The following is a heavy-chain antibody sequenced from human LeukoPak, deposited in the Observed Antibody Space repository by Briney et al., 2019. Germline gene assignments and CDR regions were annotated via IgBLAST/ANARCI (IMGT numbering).Heavy chain of an antibody. CDR2: IYTSGST. CDR3: ARDLYSGSYYGY. Sequence: SQTLSLTCTVSGGSISSGSYYWSWLRQPAGKGLEWIGRIYTSGSTNYNPSLKSRVTISVDTSKNQFSLKLSSVPAADTAVYYCARDLYSGSYYGYWGEGTLVTVSS. D-gene: IGHD1-26*01. V-gene: IGHV4-61*02. CDR1: GGSISSGSYY. J-gene: IGHJ4*02.